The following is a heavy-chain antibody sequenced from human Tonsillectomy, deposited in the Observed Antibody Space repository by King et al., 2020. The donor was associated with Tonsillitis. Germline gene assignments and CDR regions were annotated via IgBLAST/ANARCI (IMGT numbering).Heavy chain of an antibody. CDR1: GFTFSSYA. D-gene: IGHD3-9*01. CDR2: IGVSGGST. V-gene: IGHV3-23*04. CDR3: AKDSRTTYYDILTGYYFDY. Sequence: VQLVESGGALVQPGGSLRLSCAASGFTFSSYAMSWVRQAPGKGLEWVSAIGVSGGSTYYADSVKGRFTISRDNSKNTLYLQVNSLRAEDTAVYFCAKDSRTTYYDILTGYYFDYWGQGTLVTVSS. J-gene: IGHJ4*02.